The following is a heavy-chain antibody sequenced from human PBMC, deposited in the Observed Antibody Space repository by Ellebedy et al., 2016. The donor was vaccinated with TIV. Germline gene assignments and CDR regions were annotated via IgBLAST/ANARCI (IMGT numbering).Heavy chain of an antibody. CDR2: ISYDGSNK. CDR3: ARVRWFGSVYYFDY. V-gene: IGHV3-30*04. J-gene: IGHJ4*02. D-gene: IGHD3-10*01. CDR1: GFTFSSYA. Sequence: GESLKISXAASGFTFSSYAMHWVRQAPGKGLEWVAVISYDGSNKYYADSVKGRFTISRDNSKNTLYLQMNSLRAEDTAVYYCARVRWFGSVYYFDYWGQGTLVTVSS.